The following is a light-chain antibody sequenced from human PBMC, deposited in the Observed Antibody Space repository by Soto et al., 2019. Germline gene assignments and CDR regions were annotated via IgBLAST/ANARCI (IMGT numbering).Light chain of an antibody. CDR3: LQLYNFSWT. CDR2: AAS. Sequence: AIQLTQSPSSLSASVGDRVTISCRASQGIGNDSAWYQQKPGKAPRFLIFAASNLQSGVPSRFSGSGSGTDFTLTISRLQPEDFATYYCLQLYNFSWTFGQGTKVEIK. CDR1: QGIGND. J-gene: IGKJ1*01. V-gene: IGKV1-6*01.